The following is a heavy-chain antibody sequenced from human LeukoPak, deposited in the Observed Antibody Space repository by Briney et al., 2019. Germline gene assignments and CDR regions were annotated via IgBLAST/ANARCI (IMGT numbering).Heavy chain of an antibody. CDR1: GFTFSTHG. Sequence: PGGSLRLSCGASGFTFSTHGMIWVRQAPGKGLEWVSYISPRSATIYYADSVKGRFTISRDDARNSLFPQMHSLRAGDTAVYYCARVRGPTVTTWYFDLWGRGTLVTVSS. V-gene: IGHV3-48*01. J-gene: IGHJ2*01. D-gene: IGHD4-17*01. CDR3: ARVRGPTVTTWYFDL. CDR2: ISPRSATI.